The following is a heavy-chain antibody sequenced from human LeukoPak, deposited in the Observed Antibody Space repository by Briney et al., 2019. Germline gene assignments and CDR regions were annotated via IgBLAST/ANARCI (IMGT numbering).Heavy chain of an antibody. J-gene: IGHJ4*02. CDR3: ARYGSSWYRAYFDY. CDR1: GGSISSYY. V-gene: IGHV4-59*01. CDR2: IYYSGST. D-gene: IGHD6-13*01. Sequence: SETLSLTCTVSGGSISSYYWSWIRQPPGKGLEWIGYIYYSGSTNYNPSLKSPVTISVDTSKNQFSLKLSSVTATDTAVYYCARYGSSWYRAYFDYWGQGTLVTVSS.